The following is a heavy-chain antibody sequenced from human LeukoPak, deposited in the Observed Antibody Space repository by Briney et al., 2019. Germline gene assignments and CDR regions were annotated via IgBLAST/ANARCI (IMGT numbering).Heavy chain of an antibody. CDR1: GFTFSNAW. Sequence: GGSLGLSCAASGFTFSNAWMSWVRQAPGKGLEWVGRIKSKTDGGTTDDAAPVKGRFTISRDDSKNTLYLQMNSLKTEDTAVYYCTTVKGAAGTFGYYFDFWGQGTLVTVSS. CDR2: IKSKTDGGTT. CDR3: TTVKGAAGTFGYYFDF. V-gene: IGHV3-15*01. D-gene: IGHD3-16*01. J-gene: IGHJ4*02.